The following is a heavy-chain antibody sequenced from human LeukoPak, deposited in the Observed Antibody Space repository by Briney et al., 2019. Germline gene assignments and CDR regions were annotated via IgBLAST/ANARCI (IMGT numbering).Heavy chain of an antibody. CDR1: GGSISSYY. CDR3: ARRYTSKAFDI. CDR2: IYYSGST. Sequence: PSETLSLTCTVSGGSISSYYWSWIRQPPGKGLEWIGYIYYSGSTNYNPSLKSRVTISVDTSKNQFSLKLSSVTAADTAVYCCARRYTSKAFDIWGQGTMVTVSS. V-gene: IGHV4-59*01. J-gene: IGHJ3*02. D-gene: IGHD4-11*01.